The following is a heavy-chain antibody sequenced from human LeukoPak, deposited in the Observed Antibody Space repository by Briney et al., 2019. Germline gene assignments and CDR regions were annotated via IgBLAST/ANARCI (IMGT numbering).Heavy chain of an antibody. CDR1: GFTFSGYW. J-gene: IGHJ4*02. CDR2: VRAKTDGGTT. V-gene: IGHV3-15*01. Sequence: GGSLRLSCAASGFTFSGYWMNWVRQAPGKGLEWVGRVRAKTDGGTTEYAAPVKGRFSISRDDSTNTVYLQMNSLITEDTAIYYCAADTPVPLAQIDYWGQGALVTVSS. D-gene: IGHD2/OR15-2a*01. CDR3: AADTPVPLAQIDY.